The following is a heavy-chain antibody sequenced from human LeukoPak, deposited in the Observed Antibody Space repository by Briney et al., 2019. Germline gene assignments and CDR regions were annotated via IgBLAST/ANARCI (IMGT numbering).Heavy chain of an antibody. CDR1: GFTFSSYS. Sequence: PGGSLRLSCAASGFTFSSYSMNWVRQAPGKGLEWVSSISSSSNYIYYADSVKGRFTISKDNAKNSLYLQMNSLRAEDTAVYYCARDPKYSSTDYWGQGTLVTVSS. V-gene: IGHV3-21*01. CDR2: ISSSSNYI. J-gene: IGHJ4*02. D-gene: IGHD6-13*01. CDR3: ARDPKYSSTDY.